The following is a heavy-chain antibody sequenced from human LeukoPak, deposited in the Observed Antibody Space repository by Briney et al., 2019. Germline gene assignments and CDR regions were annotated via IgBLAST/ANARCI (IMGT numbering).Heavy chain of an antibody. Sequence: TSETLSLTCVVSGGSISTSSYYWDWLRQPPGKGLEWIASIYYNGNTYYNVSLKSRVTISRDTSKNQFSLRLSSVTAADTAVYYCASFLLETLEYFDNWGQGTLVTVSS. V-gene: IGHV4-39*07. CDR1: GGSISTSSYY. CDR2: IYYNGNT. J-gene: IGHJ4*02. CDR3: ASFLLETLEYFDN.